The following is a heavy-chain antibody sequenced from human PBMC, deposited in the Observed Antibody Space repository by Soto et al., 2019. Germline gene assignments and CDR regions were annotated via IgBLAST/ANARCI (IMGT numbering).Heavy chain of an antibody. Sequence: ASVKVSCKASGYSFSTHSMHWVRQAPGQGLEWMGWINGGNGNTKYLQKFRDRVTITRDASASTGYMELSSLRSEDTAVYYCARGKGMEENYYYYGMDVWGQGTTVTVSS. CDR3: ARGKGMEENYYYYGMDV. CDR1: GYSFSTHS. D-gene: IGHD1-1*01. V-gene: IGHV1-3*01. J-gene: IGHJ6*02. CDR2: INGGNGNT.